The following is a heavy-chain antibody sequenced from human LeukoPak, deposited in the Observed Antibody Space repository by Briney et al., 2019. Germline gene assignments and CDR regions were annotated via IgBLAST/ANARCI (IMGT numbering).Heavy chain of an antibody. V-gene: IGHV3-23*01. CDR2: ISGSGATS. CDR3: AKDRIVLTVYAFDS. D-gene: IGHD2-8*01. J-gene: IGHJ4*02. CDR1: GFTFSKYA. Sequence: GGSLRLSCAASGFTFSKYAMNWVRQLPGKGLEWVSVISGSGATSSYADSVQGRFTISRDNSKNTVYLQMNSLRPEDTAVYYCAKDRIVLTVYAFDSWGQGSLVTVSS.